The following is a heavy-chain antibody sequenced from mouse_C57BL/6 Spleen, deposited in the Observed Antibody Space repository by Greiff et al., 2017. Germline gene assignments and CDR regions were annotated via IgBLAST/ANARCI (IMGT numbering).Heavy chain of an antibody. D-gene: IGHD1-1*01. J-gene: IGHJ3*01. Sequence: VQLQQSGPELVKPGASVKLSCKASGYTFTSYDINWVKQRPGQGLEWIGWIYPRDGSPKYNEKFKGKATLTVDTSSSPAYMELHCLTSEDSAVYFWAREDYGSSYEAWFAYWGQGTLVTVSA. CDR3: AREDYGSSYEAWFAY. CDR1: GYTFTSYD. V-gene: IGHV1-85*01. CDR2: IYPRDGSP.